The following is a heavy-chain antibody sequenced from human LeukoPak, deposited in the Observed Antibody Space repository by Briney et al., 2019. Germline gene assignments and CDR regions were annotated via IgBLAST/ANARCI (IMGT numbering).Heavy chain of an antibody. D-gene: IGHD3-22*01. Sequence: GGSLRLSCVASGFTFSRYTMHWVRQAPGKGLEWVAVISYDGGDKYYADSVKGRFTISRDDSRNTLYLQMDSLRAEDTAVYYCARKDYPASSGFVIGYWSQGTLVTVSA. CDR1: GFTFSRYT. J-gene: IGHJ4*02. V-gene: IGHV3-30*04. CDR2: ISYDGGDK. CDR3: ARKDYPASSGFVIGY.